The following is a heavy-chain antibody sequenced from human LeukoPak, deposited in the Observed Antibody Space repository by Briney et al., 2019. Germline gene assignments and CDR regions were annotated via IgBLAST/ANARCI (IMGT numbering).Heavy chain of an antibody. Sequence: SETLSLTCTVSGGSISSYYWSWIRQPPGKGLEWIGEINHSGSTNYNPSLKSRVTISVDTSKNQLSLKLSSVTAADTAVYYCARGLAVAGTAGGDYWGQGTLVTVSS. CDR3: ARGLAVAGTAGGDY. D-gene: IGHD6-19*01. CDR2: INHSGST. CDR1: GGSISSYY. J-gene: IGHJ4*02. V-gene: IGHV4-34*01.